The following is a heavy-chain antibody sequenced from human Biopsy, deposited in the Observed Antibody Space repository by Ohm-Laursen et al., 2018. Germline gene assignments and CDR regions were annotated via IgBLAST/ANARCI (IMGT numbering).Heavy chain of an antibody. D-gene: IGHD2/OR15-2a*01. J-gene: IGHJ6*02. CDR3: ARATNSTGWPYYYLYGMDV. CDR1: GGSISSDY. Sequence: SETLSLTCTVSGGSISSDYWSWIRQTPGKGLEWIGYIYYSGSTNYNPSLKSRVTISVDTSKNQFSPRLNSVTAADTAVYYCARATNSTGWPYYYLYGMDVWGQGTTVTVSS. V-gene: IGHV4-59*01. CDR2: IYYSGST.